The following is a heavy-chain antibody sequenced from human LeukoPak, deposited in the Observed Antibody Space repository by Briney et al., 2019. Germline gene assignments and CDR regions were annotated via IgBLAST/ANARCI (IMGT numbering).Heavy chain of an antibody. CDR2: ISSNGGST. D-gene: IGHD5-18*01. CDR3: ARGDNDGGYSYGPHYYYMDV. Sequence: GGSLRLSCAASGFTFSSYAMHWVRQAPGKGLEYVSAISSNGGSTYYANSVKGRFTISRDNSKNTLYLQMGSLRAEDMAVYYCARGDNDGGYSYGPHYYYMDVWGKGTTVTVSS. CDR1: GFTFSSYA. V-gene: IGHV3-64*01. J-gene: IGHJ6*03.